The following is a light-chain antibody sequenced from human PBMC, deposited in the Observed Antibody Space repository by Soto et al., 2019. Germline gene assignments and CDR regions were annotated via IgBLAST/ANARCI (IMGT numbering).Light chain of an antibody. CDR1: ISNIGGNT. J-gene: IGLJ2*01. CDR2: TNN. Sequence: QSVLTQPPSASGTPGQRVTISCSGSISNIGGNTVNWYQQLPGTAPKLLMYTNNQRPSGVPDRFSGSKSGTSASLAISGLQFEDEADYYCAAWDDSLNVVVFGGGIKLTVL. CDR3: AAWDDSLNVVV. V-gene: IGLV1-44*01.